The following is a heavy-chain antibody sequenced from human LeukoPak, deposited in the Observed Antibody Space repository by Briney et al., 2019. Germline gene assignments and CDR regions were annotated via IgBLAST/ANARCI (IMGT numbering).Heavy chain of an antibody. V-gene: IGHV3-7*01. CDR1: EFTFTNYR. CDR2: IKQDGSEK. CDR3: AGDWDF. Sequence: GGSLRLSCAASEFTFTNYRMSWVRQAPGKGLEWVANIKQDGSEKNYLDSVKGQFTTSRDNAKNSLYLQMNSLRAEDTALYYCAGDWDFWGQGTLVTVSS. J-gene: IGHJ4*02.